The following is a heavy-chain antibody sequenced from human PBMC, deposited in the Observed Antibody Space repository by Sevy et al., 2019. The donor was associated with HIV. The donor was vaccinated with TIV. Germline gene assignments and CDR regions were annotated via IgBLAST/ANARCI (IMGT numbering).Heavy chain of an antibody. D-gene: IGHD6-13*01. J-gene: IGHJ2*01. CDR3: ARSGVAAAGTGIYWYFDL. CDR1: GDSVSSNSAA. Sequence: SQTLSLTCAISGDSVSSNSAAWNWIRQSPSRGLEWLGRTYYRSKWYNDYAVSVKSRITINSDTSKNQFSLQLNSVTPEDTAVYYCARSGVAAAGTGIYWYFDLWGRGTLVTVSS. CDR2: TYYRSKWYN. V-gene: IGHV6-1*01.